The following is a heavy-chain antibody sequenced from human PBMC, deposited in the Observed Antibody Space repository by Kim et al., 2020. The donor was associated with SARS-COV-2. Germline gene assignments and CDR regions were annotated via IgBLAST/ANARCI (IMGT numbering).Heavy chain of an antibody. D-gene: IGHD1-26*01. CDR1: GYTFTRYY. J-gene: IGHJ4*02. CDR2: INPSGGST. V-gene: IGHV1-46*01. CDR3: ASDAKLGTTSYFDY. Sequence: ASVKVSCKASGYTFTRYYVHWVRQAPGQGLEWMGLINPSGGSTSYAQKFQGRVTLTRDTSTSTVYMILCSLRSDDTAVYYCASDAKLGTTSYFDYWGQGTLVTVSS.